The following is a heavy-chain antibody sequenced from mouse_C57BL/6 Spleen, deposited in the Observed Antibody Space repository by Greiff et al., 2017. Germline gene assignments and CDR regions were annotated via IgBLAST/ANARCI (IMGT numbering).Heavy chain of an antibody. V-gene: IGHV1-53*01. Sequence: QVQLQQPGTELVKPGASVKLSCKASGYTFTSYWMHWVKQRPGQGLEWIGNINPSNGGTNYNEKFKSKATLTVDKSSNTAYMQLSSLTSEDSAVYYCARSDYYVRAMDYWGQGTSVTVSS. D-gene: IGHD1-1*01. CDR2: INPSNGGT. CDR3: ARSDYYVRAMDY. CDR1: GYTFTSYW. J-gene: IGHJ4*01.